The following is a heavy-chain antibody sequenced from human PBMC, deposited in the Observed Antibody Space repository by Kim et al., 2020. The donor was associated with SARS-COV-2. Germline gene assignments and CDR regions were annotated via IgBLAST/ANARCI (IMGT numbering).Heavy chain of an antibody. CDR2: IYYSGST. D-gene: IGHD6-19*01. V-gene: IGHV4-39*01. CDR1: GGSISSSSYY. CDR3: ARRGYSSGWYTY. J-gene: IGHJ4*02. Sequence: SETLSLTCTVSGGSISSSSYYWGWIRQPPGKELEWIVSIYYSGSTYDNPSLKSRVTISVDTSKNQFSLKLSSVTAADTAVYYCARRGYSSGWYTYWGQGTLVTVSS.